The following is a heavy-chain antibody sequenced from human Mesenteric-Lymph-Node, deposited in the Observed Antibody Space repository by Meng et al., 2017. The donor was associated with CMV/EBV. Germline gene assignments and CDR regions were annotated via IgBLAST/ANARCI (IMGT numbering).Heavy chain of an antibody. CDR1: GFDVSINY. J-gene: IGHJ6*02. Sequence: GESLKISCAASGFDVSINYMSWVRQAPGKGLEWVSVLYSTGGAFYADSVKGRFIVSRDNSKNTLFLQMNNVRAEDTAVYYCAKHMTGYYYGLDVWGQGTTVTVSS. V-gene: IGHV3-53*01. D-gene: IGHD1-14*01. CDR2: LYSTGGA. CDR3: AKHMTGYYYGLDV.